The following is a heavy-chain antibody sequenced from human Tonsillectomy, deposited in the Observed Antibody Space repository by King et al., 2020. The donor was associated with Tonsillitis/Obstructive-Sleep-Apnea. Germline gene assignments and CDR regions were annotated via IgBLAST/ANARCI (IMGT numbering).Heavy chain of an antibody. D-gene: IGHD6-6*01. CDR2: IYWDEDK. J-gene: IGHJ4*02. CDR3: AHTLYDTSSSGYFAY. V-gene: IGHV2-5*02. CDR1: GFSLTTSGVG. Sequence: QITLQESGPTLVKPPETLTLTCTFSGFSLTTSGVGVGWIRQPPGQALEWLALIYWDEDKPYSPSLKSRLTITKDTSKNQVVLTMTNVDPEDTATYYCAHTLYDTSSSGYFAYWGQGTLVTVSS.